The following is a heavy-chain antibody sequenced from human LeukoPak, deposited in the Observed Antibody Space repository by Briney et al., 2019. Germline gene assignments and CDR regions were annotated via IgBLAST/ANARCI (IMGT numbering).Heavy chain of an antibody. CDR2: IYYTGST. D-gene: IGHD4-17*01. CDR1: GGSVSSNDYY. CDR3: ARDRLPAGYGDYADAFDI. J-gene: IGHJ3*02. V-gene: IGHV4-30-4*08. Sequence: PSETLSLTCTVSGGSVSSNDYYWGWIRQPPGKGLGWIGSIYYTGSTYYNPSLKSRVTISVDTSKNQFSLKLSSVTAADTAVYYCARDRLPAGYGDYADAFDIWGQGTMVTVSS.